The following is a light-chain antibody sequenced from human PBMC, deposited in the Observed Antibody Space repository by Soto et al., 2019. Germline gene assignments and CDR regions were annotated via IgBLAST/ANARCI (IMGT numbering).Light chain of an antibody. J-gene: IGLJ2*01. CDR2: EVR. CDR3: SSYTRSSSVL. Sequence: QSVLTQPASVSGSPGQSITISCTGTSSDVGYYNYVSWYQQHPGKAPKVLIYEVRNRPSGASSRFSGSKSGNTAFLTISGLQPEDEADYYSSSYTRSSSVLFGGGTKLTVL. V-gene: IGLV2-14*01. CDR1: SSDVGYYNY.